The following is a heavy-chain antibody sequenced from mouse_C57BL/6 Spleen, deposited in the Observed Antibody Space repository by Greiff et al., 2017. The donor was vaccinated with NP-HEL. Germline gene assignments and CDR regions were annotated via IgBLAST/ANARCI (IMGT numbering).Heavy chain of an antibody. V-gene: IGHV1-7*01. Sequence: VQLQQSGAELAKPGASVKLSCKASGYTFTSYWMHWVKQRPGQGLEWIGYINPSSGYTKYNQKFTDKATLTADKSSSTAYMQLSSLTDDDSAVYDGARAFMVTTTGWIDYWGKGTTLTGAS. CDR3: ARAFMVTTTGWIDY. CDR1: GYTFTSYW. CDR2: INPSSGYT. D-gene: IGHD2-2*01. J-gene: IGHJ2*01.